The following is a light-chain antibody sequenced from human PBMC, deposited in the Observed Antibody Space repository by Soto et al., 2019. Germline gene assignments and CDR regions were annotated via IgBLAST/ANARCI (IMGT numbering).Light chain of an antibody. V-gene: IGLV1-40*01. CDR3: QSYDSCLNSRV. Sequence: QSVLTQPPSVSGAPGQRVTMSCTGSSSNVGAGYDVHWYQHLPGTAPKLLIYANNNRPSGVPDRFSGSKSGTSASLAISGLQAEDEADYYCQSYDSCLNSRVFGGGTKLTVL. J-gene: IGLJ2*01. CDR1: SSNVGAGYD. CDR2: ANN.